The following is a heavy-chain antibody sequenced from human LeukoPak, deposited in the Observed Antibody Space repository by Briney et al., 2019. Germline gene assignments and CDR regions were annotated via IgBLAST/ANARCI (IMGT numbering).Heavy chain of an antibody. CDR1: SGSINISY. Sequence: PSETLSLTCTVSSGSINISYWSWLRQPPGKGLEWIGYIYHRGSTNYNPSLKSRITVSVDTSKNQFSLKVTSVTAADTAVYYCARSGVFSGYDAFDIWGQGTMVTVSS. V-gene: IGHV4-59*08. CDR2: IYHRGST. CDR3: ARSGVFSGYDAFDI. J-gene: IGHJ3*02. D-gene: IGHD3-9*01.